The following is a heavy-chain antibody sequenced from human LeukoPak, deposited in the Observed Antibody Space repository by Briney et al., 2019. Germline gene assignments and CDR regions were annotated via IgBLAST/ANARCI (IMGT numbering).Heavy chain of an antibody. CDR3: ARGYCSSTSCYRFDY. CDR1: GFTVSSNY. CDR2: ISGSGGST. J-gene: IGHJ4*02. D-gene: IGHD2-2*01. Sequence: PGGSLRLSCAVSGFTVSSNYMSWVRRPPGKGLEWVSAISGSGGSTYYADSVKGRFTISRDNSKNTLYLQMNSLRAEDTAVYYCARGYCSSTSCYRFDYWGQGTLVTVSS. V-gene: IGHV3-23*01.